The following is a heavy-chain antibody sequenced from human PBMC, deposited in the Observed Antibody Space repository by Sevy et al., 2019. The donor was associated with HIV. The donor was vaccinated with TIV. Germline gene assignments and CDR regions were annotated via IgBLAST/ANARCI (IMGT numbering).Heavy chain of an antibody. J-gene: IGHJ4*02. CDR3: ASQRYYDFWSGYREAIDY. CDR1: GFTFSSYA. Sequence: GGSLRLSCAASGFTFSSYAMSWVRQAPGKGLEWISAISGSGGSTYYADSVTGRFTISRDNSKNTLYLQMNSLRAEDTAVYYGASQRYYDFWSGYREAIDYWGQGTLVTVSS. V-gene: IGHV3-23*01. D-gene: IGHD3-3*01. CDR2: ISGSGGST.